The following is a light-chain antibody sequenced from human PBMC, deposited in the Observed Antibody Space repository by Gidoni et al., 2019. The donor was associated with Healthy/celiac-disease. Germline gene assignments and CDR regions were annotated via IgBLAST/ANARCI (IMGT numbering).Light chain of an antibody. CDR3: QLYGSSPWT. V-gene: IGKV3-20*01. J-gene: IGKJ1*01. CDR1: QSVSSSY. Sequence: EILLTQSSGTLSLSPGERATLYCRASQSVSSSYLTWYQQKPGQAPRLLIYGACSRATGIPDRFSGSGSGTDFTRTISRLEPEDLAVYYCQLYGSSPWTFGQGTKVEIK. CDR2: GAC.